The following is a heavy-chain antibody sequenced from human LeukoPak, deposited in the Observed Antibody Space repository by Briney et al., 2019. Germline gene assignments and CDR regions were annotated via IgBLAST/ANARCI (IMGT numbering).Heavy chain of an antibody. Sequence: SETLSLTCTVSGGSISSSSYYWGWIRQPPGKGLEWIGSIYYSGSTYYNPSLKSRVTISVDTSKNQFSLKLSSVTAADTAVYYCARQGSDALDIWGQGTMVTVSS. CDR2: IYYSGST. CDR1: GGSISSSSYY. V-gene: IGHV4-39*01. CDR3: ARQGSDALDI. J-gene: IGHJ3*02.